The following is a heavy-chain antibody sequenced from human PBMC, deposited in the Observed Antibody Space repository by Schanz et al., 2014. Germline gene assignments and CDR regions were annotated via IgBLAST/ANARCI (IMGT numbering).Heavy chain of an antibody. Sequence: QVQLVQSGAEVKKPGASVKVSCKASGYTFTSYYMHWVRQAPGQGLEWMGWMNPANGNTHYSPRLNGRVSISSDTAASTVYLHFSSLKSDDTAVYYCARDLIAAAESWFDPWGQGTPITVSS. D-gene: IGHD6-13*01. CDR3: ARDLIAAAESWFDP. J-gene: IGHJ5*02. CDR1: GYTFTSYY. CDR2: MNPANGNT. V-gene: IGHV1-3*01.